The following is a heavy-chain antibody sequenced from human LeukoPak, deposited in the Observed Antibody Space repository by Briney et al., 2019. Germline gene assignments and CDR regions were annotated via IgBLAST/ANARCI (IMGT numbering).Heavy chain of an antibody. CDR2: ISSSGSTI. Sequence: GGSLRLSCAASGFTFSDYYMSWIRQAPGKGLEWVSYISSSGSTIYYADSVKGRFTISRDNAKNSLYLQMNSLRAEDTAVYYCAKDSDRYEHFYYFGMDVWGQGTTVTVSS. J-gene: IGHJ6*02. D-gene: IGHD3-22*01. CDR3: AKDSDRYEHFYYFGMDV. CDR1: GFTFSDYY. V-gene: IGHV3-11*04.